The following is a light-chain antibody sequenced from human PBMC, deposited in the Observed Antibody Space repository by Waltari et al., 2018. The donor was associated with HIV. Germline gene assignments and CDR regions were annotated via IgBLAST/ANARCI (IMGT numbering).Light chain of an antibody. V-gene: IGLV1-40*01. CDR1: NSNIGAPYD. J-gene: IGLJ2*01. CDR2: GNN. CDR3: QSYDSSLGAWV. Sequence: QSVLAQPPSVSGAPGQRVTISCTGTNSNIGAPYDVHWYQQLPGTAPKLLIYGNNNRPSAVPDRFSGAKAGTSDSLAITGLQAEDEADFYCQSYDSSLGAWVFGGGTKLTVL.